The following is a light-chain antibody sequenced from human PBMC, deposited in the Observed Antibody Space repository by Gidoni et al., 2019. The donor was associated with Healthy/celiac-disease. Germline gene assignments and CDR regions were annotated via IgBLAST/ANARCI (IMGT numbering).Light chain of an antibody. V-gene: IGLV1-40*01. J-gene: IGLJ3*02. CDR3: QSYDSSLSGPHWV. Sequence: QSVLTQPPSVSGAPGQRVTISCTGSSSNIGAGYDVHWYQQLPGTAPKLLIYGNSNRPSGVPDRFSGSKSGTSASLAITGLQAEDEADYYCQSYDSSLSGPHWVFGGGTKLTXL. CDR2: GNS. CDR1: SSNIGAGYD.